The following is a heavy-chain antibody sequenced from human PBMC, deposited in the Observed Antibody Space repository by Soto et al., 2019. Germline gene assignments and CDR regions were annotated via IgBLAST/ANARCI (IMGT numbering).Heavy chain of an antibody. J-gene: IGHJ6*02. D-gene: IGHD6-13*01. V-gene: IGHV3-30*18. CDR2: ISHDGSNK. Sequence: GGSLRLSCAASGFTFSSYGMHWVRQAPGKGLEWVAVISHDGSNKYYADSVKGRFTISRDNSKNTLYLQMNSLRAEDTAVYYCAKDLQGSSWYKYEITYYYYYGMDVWGQGTTVTVSS. CDR1: GFTFSSYG. CDR3: AKDLQGSSWYKYEITYYYYYGMDV.